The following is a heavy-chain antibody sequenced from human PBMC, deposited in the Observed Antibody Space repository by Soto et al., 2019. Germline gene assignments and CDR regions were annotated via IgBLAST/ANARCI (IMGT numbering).Heavy chain of an antibody. CDR1: GFTFSRDW. D-gene: IGHD3-10*01. CDR3: ARGAFGNYYVDY. CDR2: IKYDGSST. V-gene: IGHV3-74*01. Sequence: EVQLVESGGGLVQPGGSLRLSCAASGFTFSRDWMHWVRQAPGKGLVWVSRIKYDGSSTNYADSVKGRFTISRDNAKNTVYLHMNSLRDEDTAVYYCARGAFGNYYVDYWGQGTLVTVAS. J-gene: IGHJ4*02.